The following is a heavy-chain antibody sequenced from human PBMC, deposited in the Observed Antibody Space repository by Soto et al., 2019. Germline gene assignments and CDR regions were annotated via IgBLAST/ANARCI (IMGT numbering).Heavy chain of an antibody. V-gene: IGHV4-31*03. CDR3: ARVFSDSSSFFDP. Sequence: SETLSLTCTVSGGSISSVGYYWSWIRQHPGKGLEWIGYIYYSGSTYYNPSLKSRVTISVDTSKNQFSLKLSSVTAADTAVYYCARVFSDSSSFFDPWGQGTLVTAPQ. J-gene: IGHJ5*01. CDR2: IYYSGST. CDR1: GGSISSVGYY. D-gene: IGHD6-13*01.